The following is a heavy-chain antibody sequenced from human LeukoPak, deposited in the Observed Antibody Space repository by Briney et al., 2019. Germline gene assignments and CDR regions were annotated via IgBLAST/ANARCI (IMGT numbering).Heavy chain of an antibody. Sequence: SQTLSLTCAISGDSVSSNSAAWNWIRQSPSRGLEWLGRTYYRSKWYNDYAVSVKSLITINPDTSKNQFSLQLNSVTPEDTAVYYCARGRGYSSSYWAKIYYFDYWGQGTLVTVSS. CDR1: GDSVSSNSAA. V-gene: IGHV6-1*01. D-gene: IGHD6-6*01. J-gene: IGHJ4*02. CDR3: ARGRGYSSSYWAKIYYFDY. CDR2: TYYRSKWYN.